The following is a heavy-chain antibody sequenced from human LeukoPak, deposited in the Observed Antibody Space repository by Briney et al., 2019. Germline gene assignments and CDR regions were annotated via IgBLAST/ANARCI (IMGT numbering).Heavy chain of an antibody. D-gene: IGHD6-13*01. CDR1: GGSFSGYY. V-gene: IGHV4-34*01. Sequence: SETLSLTCAVYGGSFSGYYWSWIRQPPGKGLEWIGEINHSGSTNYNPSLKSRVTISVDTSKNQFSLKLSSVTAADTAVYYCARGRGSSSWYRNYYYGMDVWGQGTTVTVS. CDR2: INHSGST. J-gene: IGHJ6*02. CDR3: ARGRGSSSWYRNYYYGMDV.